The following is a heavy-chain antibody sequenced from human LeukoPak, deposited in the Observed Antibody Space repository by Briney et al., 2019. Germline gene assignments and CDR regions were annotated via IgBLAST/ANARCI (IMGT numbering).Heavy chain of an antibody. V-gene: IGHV3-7*01. CDR3: ARSPATGTVDY. J-gene: IGHJ4*02. CDR2: INQDGSEE. Sequence: GGSLRLSCADSGFTFSSYWMSWVRQPPGKGLEGVANINQDGSEEYYVDSVKGRLTISRDNAQKSLYLQMNSLRAEDTAVYYCARSPATGTVDYWGQGTLVTVSS. D-gene: IGHD6-13*01. CDR1: GFTFSSYW.